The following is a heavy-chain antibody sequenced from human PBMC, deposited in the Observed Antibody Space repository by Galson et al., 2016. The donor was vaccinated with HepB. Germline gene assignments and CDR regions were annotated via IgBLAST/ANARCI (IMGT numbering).Heavy chain of an antibody. CDR3: TRDHSIGTTSWWFDP. J-gene: IGHJ5*02. CDR1: GYTSINYW. Sequence: SVKVSCKASGYTSINYWMHWVRQAPGQGLEWMGIIDPNGGTTIYAQKFQDRVTLTRDTSTNTVYMELSSLRSEDTAIYYCTRDHSIGTTSWWFDPWGQGTLVTVSA. D-gene: IGHD1-7*01. CDR2: IDPNGGTT. V-gene: IGHV1-46*01.